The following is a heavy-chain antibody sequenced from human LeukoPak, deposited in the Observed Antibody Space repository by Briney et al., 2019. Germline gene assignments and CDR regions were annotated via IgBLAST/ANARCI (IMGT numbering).Heavy chain of an antibody. CDR1: GYTFTSYG. CDR3: ARDYIYGDY. CDR2: ISAYNGNT. Sequence: ASVKVSCKASGYTFTSYGISWVRQAPGQGLEWMGWISAYNGNTNYAQKFQGRVTITRDTSASTAYMELSSLRSEDTAVYYCARDYIYGDYWGQGTLVTVSS. V-gene: IGHV1-18*01. J-gene: IGHJ4*02. D-gene: IGHD3-16*01.